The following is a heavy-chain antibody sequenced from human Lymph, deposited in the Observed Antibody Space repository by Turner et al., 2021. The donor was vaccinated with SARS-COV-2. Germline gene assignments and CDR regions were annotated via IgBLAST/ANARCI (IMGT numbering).Heavy chain of an antibody. J-gene: IGHJ4*02. D-gene: IGHD2-21*02. CDR1: GFTFSSYS. V-gene: IGHV3-21*01. Sequence: EVQLVESGGGLVKPGGSLRLPCAASGFTFSSYSMNWVRQAPGKGLECVSSITFTSSYIYYADSVKGRFTISRDNAKNSLYLQMNSLGAEDTAVYYCARGPPDFPYYFDYWGQGTLVTVSS. CDR2: ITFTSSYI. CDR3: ARGPPDFPYYFDY.